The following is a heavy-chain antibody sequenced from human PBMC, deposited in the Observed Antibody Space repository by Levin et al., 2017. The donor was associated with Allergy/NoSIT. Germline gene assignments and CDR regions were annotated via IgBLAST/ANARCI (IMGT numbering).Heavy chain of an antibody. V-gene: IGHV3-23*01. CDR1: GFTFSSYA. D-gene: IGHD3-22*01. CDR2: ISGSGGST. CDR3: AKELRETGGPYYYDSSGYYPDAFDI. Sequence: PGGSLRLSCAASGFTFSSYAMSWVRQAPGKGLEWVSAISGSGGSTYYADSVKGRFTISRDNSKNTLYLQMNSLRAEDTAVYYCAKELRETGGPYYYDSSGYYPDAFDIWGQGTMVTVSS. J-gene: IGHJ3*02.